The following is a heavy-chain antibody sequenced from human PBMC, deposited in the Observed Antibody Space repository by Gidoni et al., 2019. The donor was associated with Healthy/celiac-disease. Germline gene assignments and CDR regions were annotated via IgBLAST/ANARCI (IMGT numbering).Heavy chain of an antibody. J-gene: IGHJ3*02. Sequence: EVQLLESGGGLVQPGGSLRLSCAASGFTFSSYAMSWVRQAPGKGLEWVSAISGSGGSTYYADSVKGRFTISRDNSKNTLYLQMNSLRAEDTAVYYCAKDSPLDPIYDSSGYYLGWGGSDAFDIWGQGTMVTVSS. CDR2: ISGSGGST. D-gene: IGHD3-22*01. CDR3: AKDSPLDPIYDSSGYYLGWGGSDAFDI. V-gene: IGHV3-23*01. CDR1: GFTFSSYA.